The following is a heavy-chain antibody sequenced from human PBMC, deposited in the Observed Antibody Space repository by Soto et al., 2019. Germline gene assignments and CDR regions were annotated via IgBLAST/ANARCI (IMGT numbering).Heavy chain of an antibody. D-gene: IGHD3-22*01. J-gene: IGHJ4*02. CDR2: ISSSAYT. Sequence: WGSLRLSCSASVFPFSDYYMSWRRQAPGEGLEWISYISSSAYTIYADSVKGRFTISRDNAKNSLFLQMTSLRVEDTAVYYCARNFDSGGYYSDYWGQGTLVTVSS. CDR1: VFPFSDYY. CDR3: ARNFDSGGYYSDY. V-gene: IGHV3-11*06.